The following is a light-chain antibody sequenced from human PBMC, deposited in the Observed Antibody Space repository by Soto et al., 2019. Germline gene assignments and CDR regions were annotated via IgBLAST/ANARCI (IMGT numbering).Light chain of an antibody. CDR2: AIS. Sequence: EIVMTQSPATLSVSPGERATVYCRASQSVATSLAWYQQKPGQPPRLLIHAISTRATGVPATFSGSGSGTEFTLTSDRLQSEYFAVYYCHQYHAWPLTFGGGTKVEIK. V-gene: IGKV3-15*01. CDR3: HQYHAWPLT. J-gene: IGKJ4*01. CDR1: QSVATS.